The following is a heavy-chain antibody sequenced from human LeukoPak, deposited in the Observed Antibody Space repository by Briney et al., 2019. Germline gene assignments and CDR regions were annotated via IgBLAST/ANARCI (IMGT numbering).Heavy chain of an antibody. CDR3: ARVVRLAAAGSLKGWGPYNWFDP. CDR1: GGSISSSSYY. D-gene: IGHD6-13*01. V-gene: IGHV4-39*07. J-gene: IGHJ5*02. CDR2: IYYSGST. Sequence: SETLSLTCTVSGGSISSSSYYWGWIRQPPGKGLEWIGSIYYSGSTYYNPSLKSRVTISVDTSKNQFSLKLSSVTAADTAVYYCARVVRLAAAGSLKGWGPYNWFDPWGQGTLVTVSS.